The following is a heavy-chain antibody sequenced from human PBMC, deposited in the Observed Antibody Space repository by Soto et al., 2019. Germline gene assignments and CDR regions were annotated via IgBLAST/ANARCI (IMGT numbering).Heavy chain of an antibody. Sequence: QMQLQESGPGLVKSSETLSLTCTVSGGSISSFYWSWIRHSPGKGLEWVGYIYYGGNTKYNPSLGRRVTTPVDTSRNQFSLKLSSVTAADTAVYYCARQSHANYDSSGYYPYWGQGRLVTVSS. CDR1: GGSISSFY. V-gene: IGHV4-59*01. CDR2: IYYGGNT. J-gene: IGHJ1*01. CDR3: ARQSHANYDSSGYYPY. D-gene: IGHD3-22*01.